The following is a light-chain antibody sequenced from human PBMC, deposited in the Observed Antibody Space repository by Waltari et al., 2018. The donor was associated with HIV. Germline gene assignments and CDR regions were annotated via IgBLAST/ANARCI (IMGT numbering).Light chain of an antibody. J-gene: IGLJ2*01. V-gene: IGLV1-47*01. CDR3: ETWDDSLTAVL. Sequence: QSVLTQPPSASGTPGQRVTISCSGSSSNIGSKYVYWYQQLPGTAPKLLIYRNNQRPSGVPDRFSGSKSGTSASLAISGLRSEDEADYFCETWDDSLTAVLFGGGTRLTVL. CDR1: SSNIGSKY. CDR2: RNN.